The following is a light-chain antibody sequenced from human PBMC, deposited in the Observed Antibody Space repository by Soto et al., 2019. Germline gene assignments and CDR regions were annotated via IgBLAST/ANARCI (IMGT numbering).Light chain of an antibody. CDR3: QHYNSYPFT. CDR1: QSISSW. J-gene: IGKJ3*01. CDR2: KAS. V-gene: IGKV1-5*03. Sequence: DIQMTQSPSTLSASVGDRVTITCRASQSISSWLAWYQQKPGKAPKVLIYKASSLESGVPSRFSRRGSGTEFTLTISSLQPDDFATYYCQHYNSYPFTFGPGTKVDIK.